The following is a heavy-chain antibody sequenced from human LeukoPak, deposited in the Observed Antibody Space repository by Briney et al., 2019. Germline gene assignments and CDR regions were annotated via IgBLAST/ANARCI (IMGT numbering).Heavy chain of an antibody. V-gene: IGHV1-69*05. CDR1: GGTFSSYA. D-gene: IGHD6-13*01. Sequence: SVKVSCKASGGTFSSYAISWVRRAPGQGLEWMGGIIPIFGTANYAQKFQGRVTITTDESTSTAYMELSSLRSEDTAVYYCARDRGSTSIAAANFDYWGQGTLVTVSS. J-gene: IGHJ4*02. CDR2: IIPIFGTA. CDR3: ARDRGSTSIAAANFDY.